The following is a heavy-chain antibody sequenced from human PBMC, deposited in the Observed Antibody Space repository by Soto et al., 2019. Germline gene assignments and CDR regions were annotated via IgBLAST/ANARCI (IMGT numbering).Heavy chain of an antibody. V-gene: IGHV6-1*01. CDR2: TYYRSKWYN. CDR1: GDSVSSSSVT. D-gene: IGHD1-26*01. J-gene: IGHJ5*01. Sequence: SQTLSLTCAISGDSVSSSSVTWNWIRQSPSRGLEWLGRTYYRSKWYNDYAESVKSRITINPDTSKNQFSLHLNSVTPEDTAVYYCVRLIGNSWLDFWGQGTLVTXSS. CDR3: VRLIGNSWLDF.